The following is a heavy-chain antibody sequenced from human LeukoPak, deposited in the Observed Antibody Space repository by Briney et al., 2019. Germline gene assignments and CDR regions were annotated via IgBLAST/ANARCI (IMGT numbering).Heavy chain of an antibody. D-gene: IGHD5-18*01. CDR3: ARGGPLPRYTYSAAGDF. Sequence: ASVKVSCKASGYTFTSYYIHWVRQAPGQGLGWMGIINPTAGTTMYAQKFQDRVTMTRDTSTSTVYMELSSLRFEDTAVYYCARGGPLPRYTYSAAGDFWGQGTLVPVSS. J-gene: IGHJ4*02. CDR1: GYTFTSYY. V-gene: IGHV1-46*01. CDR2: INPTAGTT.